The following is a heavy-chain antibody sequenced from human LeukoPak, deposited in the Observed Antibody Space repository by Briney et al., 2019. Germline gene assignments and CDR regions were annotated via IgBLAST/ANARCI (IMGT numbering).Heavy chain of an antibody. V-gene: IGHV4-34*01. J-gene: IGHJ4*02. D-gene: IGHD4-23*01. CDR3: ARGDYGGNVGGGFDY. CDR1: GGSFSGYY. Sequence: PSETLSLTCAVYGGSFSGYYWSWIRQPPGKGLEWIGEINHSGSTNYNPSLKSRVTISVDTSKNQFSLKLSSVTAADTAVYYCARGDYGGNVGGGFDYWGQGTLVTVSS. CDR2: INHSGST.